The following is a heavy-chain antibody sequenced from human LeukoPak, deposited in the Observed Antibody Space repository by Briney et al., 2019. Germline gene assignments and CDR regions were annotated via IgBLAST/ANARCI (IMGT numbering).Heavy chain of an antibody. J-gene: IGHJ3*02. D-gene: IGHD1-26*01. CDR2: IYYSGNP. CDR1: SGSFSSYY. Sequence: SETLSLTCSVSSGSFSSYYWTWIRQPPGERLEWIGFIYYSGNPIYNPSLKSRATISVDTSKNQVSLKLTSVTAADTAVYYCARDGTPAPYSGSPDGFDIWGQGTMVTVSS. CDR3: ARDGTPAPYSGSPDGFDI. V-gene: IGHV4-59*01.